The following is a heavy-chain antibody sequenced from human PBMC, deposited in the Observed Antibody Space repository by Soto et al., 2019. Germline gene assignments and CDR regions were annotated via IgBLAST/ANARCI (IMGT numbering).Heavy chain of an antibody. V-gene: IGHV3-74*03. D-gene: IGHD3-10*01. CDR3: AGGDYAGAGTFYLTDH. J-gene: IGHJ4*02. CDR1: GLTFNNYW. Sequence: EVQLVESGGGVVQPGGSLRLSCTVSGLTFNNYWMHWVRQAPGKGPVWVSRISGDGRTTTYADSVRGRFTISRDNAKNTVYLQMDSLRAEDTAVYYCAGGDYAGAGTFYLTDHWGQGSLVTVSS. CDR2: ISGDGRTT.